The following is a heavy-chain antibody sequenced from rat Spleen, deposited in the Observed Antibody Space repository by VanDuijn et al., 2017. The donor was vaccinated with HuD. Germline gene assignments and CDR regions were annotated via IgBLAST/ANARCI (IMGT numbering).Heavy chain of an antibody. CDR2: IYYDSSTM. CDR1: GFTFSNYG. Sequence: EVKLVESGGGLVQPGNSLTLSCVASGFTFSNYGMHWIRQAPKKGLEWIAMIYYDSSTMFYADPVKGRFTISRDNSKNTLYLEMNSLRSEDTAMYYCAGLMVGWGQGTLVTVSS. D-gene: IGHD1-1*01. CDR3: AGLMVG. V-gene: IGHV5-54*01. J-gene: IGHJ3*01.